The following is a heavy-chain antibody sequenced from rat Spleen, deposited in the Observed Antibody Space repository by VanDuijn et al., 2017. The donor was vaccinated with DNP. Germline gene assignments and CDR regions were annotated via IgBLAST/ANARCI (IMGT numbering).Heavy chain of an antibody. Sequence: EVQLQESGPGLVKPSQSLSLTCSVTGYSITSNHKWSWIRKFPGNELGWMGYINNAGSTNYNPSLKGRFSITRDTSKNQFLPQVNSVTSEDTAAYYCASGPNGYNYFENWGKEVMVTVPS. CDR3: ASGPNGYNYFEN. D-gene: IGHD1-4*01. V-gene: IGHV3-3*01. CDR2: INNAGST. J-gene: IGHJ2*01. CDR1: GYSITSNHK.